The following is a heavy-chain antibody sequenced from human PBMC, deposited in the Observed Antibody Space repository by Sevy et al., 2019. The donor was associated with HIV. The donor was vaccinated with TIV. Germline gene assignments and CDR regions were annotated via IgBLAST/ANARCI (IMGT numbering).Heavy chain of an antibody. V-gene: IGHV4-30-4*01. J-gene: IGHJ4*02. CDR2: IYYSGST. CDR1: GGSISSGDYY. CDR3: ARVGDSSGFSLYYFDY. Sequence: SETLSLTCTVSGGSISSGDYYWSWIRQPPGKGLEWIGYIYYSGSTYYNPSLKSRVTISVDTSKNQFSLKLSSVTAADTAAYYCARVGDSSGFSLYYFDYWGQGNLVTVSS. D-gene: IGHD3-22*01.